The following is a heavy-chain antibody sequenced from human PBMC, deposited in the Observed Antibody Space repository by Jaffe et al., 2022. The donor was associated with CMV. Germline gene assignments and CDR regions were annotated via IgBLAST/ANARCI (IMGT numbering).Heavy chain of an antibody. V-gene: IGHV3-33*01. D-gene: IGHD6-19*01. J-gene: IGHJ4*02. CDR2: IWYDGSNK. CDR1: GFTFSSYG. CDR3: ARDKHSSGWLPDY. Sequence: QVQLVESGGGVVQPGRSLRLSCAASGFTFSSYGMHWVRQAPGKGLEWVAVIWYDGSNKYYADSVKGRFTISRDNSKNTLYLQMNSLRAEDTAVYYCARDKHSSGWLPDYWGQGTLVTVSS.